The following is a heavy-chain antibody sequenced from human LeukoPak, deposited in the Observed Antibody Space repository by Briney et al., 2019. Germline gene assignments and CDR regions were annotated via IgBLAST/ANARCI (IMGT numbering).Heavy chain of an antibody. V-gene: IGHV1-18*01. CDR1: GYTFTSYG. Sequence: ASVKVSCKASGYTFTSYGISWVRQAPGQGLEWMGWISAYNGNTNYAQKFQGRVTMTTDTSTSTAYMELRSLRSDDTAVYYCARDPGNYYDSSGYIDYWGQGTLVTVSS. D-gene: IGHD3-22*01. J-gene: IGHJ4*02. CDR3: ARDPGNYYDSSGYIDY. CDR2: ISAYNGNT.